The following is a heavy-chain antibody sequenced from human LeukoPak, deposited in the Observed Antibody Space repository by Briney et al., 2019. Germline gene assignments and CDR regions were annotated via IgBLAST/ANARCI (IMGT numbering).Heavy chain of an antibody. J-gene: IGHJ3*02. CDR3: ARRVASANDAFDI. Sequence: GGSLRLSCAASGFTFSSYSMNWVRQAPGKGLEWVSSISSGSTYIYYGDSLKSRFTISRDNAKNSLYLQMNSLRAEDTAVYYCARRVASANDAFDIWGQGTMVTVSS. V-gene: IGHV3-21*01. CDR1: GFTFSSYS. D-gene: IGHD6-13*01. CDR2: ISSGSTYI.